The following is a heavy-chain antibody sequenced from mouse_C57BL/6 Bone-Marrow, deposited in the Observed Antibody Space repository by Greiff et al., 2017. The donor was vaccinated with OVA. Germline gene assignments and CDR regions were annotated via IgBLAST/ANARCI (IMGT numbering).Heavy chain of an antibody. CDR1: GYAFSSSW. D-gene: IGHD2-3*01. V-gene: IGHV1-82*01. CDR3: ARDDYLDV. CDR2: IYPGDGDT. J-gene: IGHJ1*03. Sequence: VQLQQSGPELVQPGASVKISCKASGYAFSSSWMNWVKQRPGKGLEWIGRIYPGDGDTNYNGKFKGKATLTADKSSSTAYMQLSSLTSEDSAVYCCARDDYLDVWGTGTTVTVSS.